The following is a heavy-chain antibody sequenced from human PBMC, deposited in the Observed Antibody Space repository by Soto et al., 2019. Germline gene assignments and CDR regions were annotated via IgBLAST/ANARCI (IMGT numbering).Heavy chain of an antibody. D-gene: IGHD3-22*01. J-gene: IGHJ3*02. CDR1: GYTFTSYA. Sequence: ASVKVSCKASGYTFTSYAMHWVRQAPGQRLEWMRWINADNGNTKYSQKFQGRVTMTRDTSTSTAYMELRSLRSDDTAVYYCARDTYYYDSSGYRDDAFDIWGQGTMVTVSS. CDR2: INADNGNT. CDR3: ARDTYYYDSSGYRDDAFDI. V-gene: IGHV1-3*01.